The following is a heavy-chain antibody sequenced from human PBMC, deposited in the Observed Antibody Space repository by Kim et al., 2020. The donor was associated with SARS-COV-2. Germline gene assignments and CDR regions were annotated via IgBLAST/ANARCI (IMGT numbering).Heavy chain of an antibody. CDR1: GGSISSSSYY. Sequence: SETLSLTCTVSGGSISSSSYYWGWIRQPPGKGLEWIGSIYYSGSTYYNPSLKSRVTISVDTSKNQFSLKLSSVTAADTAVYYCARDAPGAVGIAAEADDYWGQGTLVTVSS. J-gene: IGHJ4*02. CDR2: IYYSGST. V-gene: IGHV4-39*07. CDR3: ARDAPGAVGIAAEADDY. D-gene: IGHD6-13*01.